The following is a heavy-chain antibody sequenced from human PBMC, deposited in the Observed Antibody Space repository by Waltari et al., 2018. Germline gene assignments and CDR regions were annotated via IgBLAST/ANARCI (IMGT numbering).Heavy chain of an antibody. J-gene: IGHJ4*02. CDR1: GFTFSSYG. D-gene: IGHD1-7*01. CDR3: ARDTGTTWSTGDFDY. CDR2: IWYDGSNK. V-gene: IGHV3-33*01. Sequence: QVQLVESGGGVVQPGRSLRLSCAASGFTFSSYGMHWVRQAPGKGLAWVAVIWYDGSNKYYADSVKGRFTISRDNSKNTLYLQMNSLRAEDTAVYYCARDTGTTWSTGDFDYWGQGTLVTVSS.